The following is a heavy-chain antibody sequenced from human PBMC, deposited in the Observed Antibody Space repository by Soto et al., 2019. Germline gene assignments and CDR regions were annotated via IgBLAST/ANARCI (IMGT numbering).Heavy chain of an antibody. Sequence: GESLKISCKGSGYSFTSYWISWVRQMPGKGLGWMGRIDPSDSYTNYSPSFQGHVTISADKSISTAYLQWSSLKASDTAMYYCARVGGPPYYYGMDVWGQGSTVTVSS. D-gene: IGHD2-15*01. CDR3: ARVGGPPYYYGMDV. CDR2: IDPSDSYT. V-gene: IGHV5-10-1*01. J-gene: IGHJ6*02. CDR1: GYSFTSYW.